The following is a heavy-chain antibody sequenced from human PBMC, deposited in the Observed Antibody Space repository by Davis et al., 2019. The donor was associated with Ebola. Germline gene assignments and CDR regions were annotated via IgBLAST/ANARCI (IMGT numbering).Heavy chain of an antibody. V-gene: IGHV4-30-2*01. CDR2: IYHSGST. D-gene: IGHD4/OR15-4a*01. Sequence: SETLSLTCAVSGGSISSGGYSWSWIRQPPGKGLEWIGYIYHSGSTYYNPSLKSRVTISVDRSKNQFSLKLSSVTAADTAVYYCARLTVGLFTHIAWFDPWGQGTLVTVSS. CDR3: ARLTVGLFTHIAWFDP. CDR1: GGSISSGGYS. J-gene: IGHJ5*02.